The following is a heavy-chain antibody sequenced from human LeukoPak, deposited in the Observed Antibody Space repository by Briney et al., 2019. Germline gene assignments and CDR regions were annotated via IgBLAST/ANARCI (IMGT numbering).Heavy chain of an antibody. J-gene: IGHJ4*02. Sequence: ASVKVSCKASGYTFTGYYMHWVRQDPGQGLEWMGWINPNSGGTNYAQKFQGRVTMTRDTSISTAYMELSRLRSDDTAVYYCARSPYGGNSFDYWGQGTLVTVSS. CDR3: ARSPYGGNSFDY. V-gene: IGHV1-2*02. D-gene: IGHD4-23*01. CDR1: GYTFTGYY. CDR2: INPNSGGT.